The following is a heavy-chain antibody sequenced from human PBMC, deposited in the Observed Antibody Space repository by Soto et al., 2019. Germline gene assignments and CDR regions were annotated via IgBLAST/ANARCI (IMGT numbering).Heavy chain of an antibody. CDR3: AREPSGGDDYPDPRES. J-gene: IGHJ5*01. Sequence: EVQLVESGGGLVQPGGSLTLSCAASGFTFTTYSMHWVRQAPGKGLQWVAYINSDSSTIYYADSAKGRFTISRDNAKKPLDLELASLRDEDTAVYYCAREPSGGDDYPDPRESWGQGTLVTVSS. V-gene: IGHV3-48*02. CDR1: GFTFTTYS. CDR2: INSDSSTI. D-gene: IGHD4-17*01.